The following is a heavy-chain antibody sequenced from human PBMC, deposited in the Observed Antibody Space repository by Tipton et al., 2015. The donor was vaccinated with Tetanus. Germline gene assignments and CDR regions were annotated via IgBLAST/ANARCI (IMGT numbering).Heavy chain of an antibody. J-gene: IGHJ4*02. CDR3: AKDRQLELDSFDS. V-gene: IGHV3-30*18. Sequence: SLRLSCVASGYNFRNNGMHWVRQAPGKGLEWVAVISNDASHIYYADSVRGRFTMSRENNKNTVHLQMNSLSTDDTALYFCAKDRQLELDSFDSWGRGTPVTVSS. CDR1: GYNFRNNG. D-gene: IGHD1-1*01. CDR2: ISNDASHI.